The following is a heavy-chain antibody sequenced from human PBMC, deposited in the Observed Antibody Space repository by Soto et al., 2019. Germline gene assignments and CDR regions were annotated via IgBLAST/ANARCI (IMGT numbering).Heavy chain of an antibody. CDR3: AKASRITMVRGVLFDY. CDR2: ISGSGGST. CDR1: GFTFSSYA. J-gene: IGHJ4*02. V-gene: IGHV3-23*01. Sequence: GGSLRLSCAASGFTFSSYAMSWVRQAPGKGLEWVSAISGSGGSTYYADSVKGRFTISRDNSKNTLYLQMNSLRAEDTAVYYCAKASRITMVRGVLFDYWGQGTLVTVSS. D-gene: IGHD3-10*01.